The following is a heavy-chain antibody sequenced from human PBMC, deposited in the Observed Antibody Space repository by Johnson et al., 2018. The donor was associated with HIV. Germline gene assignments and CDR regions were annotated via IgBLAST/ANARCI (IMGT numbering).Heavy chain of an antibody. Sequence: QVQLVESGGGVVQPGRSLRLSCAASGFTFSSYGMHWVRQAPGKGLEWVAVIWYDGSEKYYVDSVKGRFTISRDNAKNSLHLQMNSLRVEDTAVYYCTRGGAWILNAFDIWGQGTMVTVSS. CDR2: IWYDGSEK. D-gene: IGHD5-18*01. J-gene: IGHJ3*02. V-gene: IGHV3-33*01. CDR1: GFTFSSYG. CDR3: TRGGAWILNAFDI.